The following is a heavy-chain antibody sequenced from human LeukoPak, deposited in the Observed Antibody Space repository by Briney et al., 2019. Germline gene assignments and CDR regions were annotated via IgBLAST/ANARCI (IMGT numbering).Heavy chain of an antibody. V-gene: IGHV5-10-1*01. Sequence: PGESLKISCKGSGYSFTSYWISWVRQMPGKGLEWMGRIDPSDSYTNYSPSFQGHVTISADKSISTASLQWSSMKASDTAMYYCSLGAAAGPLDYWGQGTLVTVSS. CDR1: GYSFTSYW. D-gene: IGHD6-13*01. CDR2: IDPSDSYT. CDR3: SLGAAAGPLDY. J-gene: IGHJ4*02.